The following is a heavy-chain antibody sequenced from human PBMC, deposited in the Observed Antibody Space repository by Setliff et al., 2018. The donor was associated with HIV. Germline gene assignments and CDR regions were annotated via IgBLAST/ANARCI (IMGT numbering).Heavy chain of an antibody. V-gene: IGHV4-59*12. J-gene: IGHJ6*03. D-gene: IGHD2-15*01. CDR1: GGSISNYY. CDR3: ARGGGSCAATSSYHYMDV. Sequence: PSETLSLTCTVSGGSISNYYWSWIRQPPGKGLEWIGYIYYSGSTTYNPSLESRVTISIDTSKNQFSLKLSSVTAADTAVYYCARGGGSCAATSSYHYMDVWGKGTTVTVSS. CDR2: IYYSGST.